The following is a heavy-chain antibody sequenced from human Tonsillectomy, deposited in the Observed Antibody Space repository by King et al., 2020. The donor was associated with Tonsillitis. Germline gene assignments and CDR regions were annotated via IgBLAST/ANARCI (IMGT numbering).Heavy chain of an antibody. CDR1: GDSITSSYW. Sequence: QLQESGPGLVKPSGTLSLTCAVSGDSITSSYWWSWVRQPPGKGLGWIGEIYHSGGTNYNPSLKSRVTISVDKSKNQFSLKLYSVTAADTAVYYCGRGFSSGFNDVFDVWGQGTMVTVSS. V-gene: IGHV4-4*02. CDR2: IYHSGGT. CDR3: GRGFSSGFNDVFDV. D-gene: IGHD3-22*01. J-gene: IGHJ3*01.